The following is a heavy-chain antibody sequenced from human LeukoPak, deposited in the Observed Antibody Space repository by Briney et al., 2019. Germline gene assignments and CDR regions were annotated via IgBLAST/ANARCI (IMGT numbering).Heavy chain of an antibody. Sequence: GASVKVSCKASGYTFTSYGISWVRQAPGQGLEWMGWISAYNGNTNYAQKLQGRVTMTTDTSTSTAYMELRSLRSDDTAVYYCARLNWNDDQAASYYFDYWGQGTLVTVSS. CDR2: ISAYNGNT. CDR1: GYTFTSYG. V-gene: IGHV1-18*01. CDR3: ARLNWNDDQAASYYFDY. J-gene: IGHJ4*02. D-gene: IGHD1-1*01.